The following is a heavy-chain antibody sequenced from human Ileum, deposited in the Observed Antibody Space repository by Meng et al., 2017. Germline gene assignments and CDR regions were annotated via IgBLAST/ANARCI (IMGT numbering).Heavy chain of an antibody. V-gene: IGHV6-1*01. J-gene: IGHJ4*02. CDR3: AKDVTSGSYLGLYY. CDR2: TYYRAKWYN. Sequence: QVQLQQTRSGLVKLSQTLPLTCAISGDSVSSNSAAWNWIRQSPSRGLEWLGRTYYRAKWYNDYAVSVKSRITINPDTFKIQFTLQLNSVTPEDTALYYCAKDVTSGSYLGLYYWGQGTLVTVSS. CDR1: GDSVSSNSAA. D-gene: IGHD1-26*01.